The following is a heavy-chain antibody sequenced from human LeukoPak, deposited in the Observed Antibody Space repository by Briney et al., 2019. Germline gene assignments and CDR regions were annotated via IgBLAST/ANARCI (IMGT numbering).Heavy chain of an antibody. CDR2: ISDFNGKT. Sequence: GASVKVSCKASGYTFPRYGISWVRQAPGQGLEWMGWISDFNGKTNYAQKVQGRVTMTTDTSTSTAYMELRSLRSEDTAVYYCARGGVTYDSSGYYHFDYWGQGTLVTVSS. CDR3: ARGGVTYDSSGYYHFDY. J-gene: IGHJ4*02. CDR1: GYTFPRYG. V-gene: IGHV1-18*01. D-gene: IGHD3-22*01.